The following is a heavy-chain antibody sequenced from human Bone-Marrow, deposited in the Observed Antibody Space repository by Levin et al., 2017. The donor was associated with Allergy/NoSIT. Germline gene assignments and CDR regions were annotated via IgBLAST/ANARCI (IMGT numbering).Heavy chain of an antibody. V-gene: IGHV3-23*01. CDR3: AKDFYRGHTYGVEGY. D-gene: IGHD5-18*01. CDR2: ISGSGNRT. CDR1: GFSFNNYA. J-gene: IGHJ4*02. Sequence: GGSLRLSCAASGFSFNNYAMTWVRQAPGKGLEWVSGISGSGNRTYYADSVRGRVTISRDNSKNTVYLQMNSLRAEDTAIYYCAKDFYRGHTYGVEGYWGQGALVTVSS.